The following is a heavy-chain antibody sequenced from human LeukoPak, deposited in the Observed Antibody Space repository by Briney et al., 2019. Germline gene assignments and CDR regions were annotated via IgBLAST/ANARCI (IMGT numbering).Heavy chain of an antibody. Sequence: GGSLRLSCAASGFTVSSSYMSWVRQAPGKGLEWVSVIYSGGSTYYADSVKGRFTISRDNAKNSLYLQMNSLRAEDTAVYYCASGGSSSFLYYYYMDVWGKGTTVTVSS. J-gene: IGHJ6*03. V-gene: IGHV3-66*01. CDR3: ASGGSSSFLYYYYMDV. CDR1: GFTVSSSY. D-gene: IGHD6-6*01. CDR2: IYSGGST.